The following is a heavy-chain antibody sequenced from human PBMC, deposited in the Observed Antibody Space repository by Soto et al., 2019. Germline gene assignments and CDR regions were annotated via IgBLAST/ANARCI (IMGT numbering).Heavy chain of an antibody. CDR3: ASSPPYYDFYSGEYGRDV. J-gene: IGHJ6*02. CDR1: GGSLSGYY. V-gene: IGHV4-34*01. Sequence: LSLTCAVYGGSLSGYYWSWIRQPPGTGLEWIGEINHSGSTNYNQYLKSRVTISVDTSKNQFSLKLSSVTAADTAVYYCASSPPYYDFYSGEYGRDVWGQGTTVTVAS. D-gene: IGHD3-3*01. CDR2: INHSGST.